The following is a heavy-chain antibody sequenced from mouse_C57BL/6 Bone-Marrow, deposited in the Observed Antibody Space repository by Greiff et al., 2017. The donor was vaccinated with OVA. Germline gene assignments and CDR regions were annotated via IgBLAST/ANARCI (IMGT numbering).Heavy chain of an antibody. CDR2: ISDGGSYT. J-gene: IGHJ3*01. Sequence: EVHLVESGGGLVKPGGSLKLSCAASGFTFSSYAMSWVRQTPEKRLEWVATISDGGSYTYYPDNVKGRFTISRDNAKNNLYLQMRHLKAEDTAMYYCARDPAYWGQGTLVTVSA. CDR1: GFTFSSYA. CDR3: ARDPAY. V-gene: IGHV5-4*01.